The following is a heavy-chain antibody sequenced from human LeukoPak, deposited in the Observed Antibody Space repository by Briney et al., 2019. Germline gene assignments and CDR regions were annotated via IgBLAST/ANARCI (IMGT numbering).Heavy chain of an antibody. D-gene: IGHD3-22*01. Sequence: GGSLRLSCAASGFTFSSYAMSWVRQAPGKGLEWVSSISGSGGSTYYADSVKGRFTISRDNSKNTLYLQMNSLRVEDPAVYYCAKDLSVDDSSGYYNGELLDYWGQGTLVTVSS. J-gene: IGHJ4*02. V-gene: IGHV3-23*01. CDR3: AKDLSVDDSSGYYNGELLDY. CDR1: GFTFSSYA. CDR2: ISGSGGST.